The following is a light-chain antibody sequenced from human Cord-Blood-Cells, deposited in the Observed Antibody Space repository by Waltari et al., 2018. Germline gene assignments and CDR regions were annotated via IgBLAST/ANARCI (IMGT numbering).Light chain of an antibody. CDR3: QQRSNWPPIT. Sequence: EIVLTQSPATLSLSPGERATLSCRASQSVSSYLAWYQQKPGQAPRLLIYDASNRATGIPAGVSGSGSGTDFTLTISSLEPEGFAVYYCQQRSNWPPITFGQGTRLEIK. CDR1: QSVSSY. CDR2: DAS. J-gene: IGKJ5*01. V-gene: IGKV3-11*01.